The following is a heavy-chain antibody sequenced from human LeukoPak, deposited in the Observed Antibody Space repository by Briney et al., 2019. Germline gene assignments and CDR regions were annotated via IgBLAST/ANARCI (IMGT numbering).Heavy chain of an antibody. Sequence: PSETLSLTCTVSGDSISGYYWSWIRQPPGRGLEWIGNIYYNGNTNYNPSLKSRVTISVDTSKNQFSLNMRSVNAADTAVYYCARLSSSWYLNAFDIWGQGTMVTVSS. J-gene: IGHJ3*02. CDR1: GDSISGYY. D-gene: IGHD6-13*01. CDR2: IYYNGNT. CDR3: ARLSSSWYLNAFDI. V-gene: IGHV4-59*08.